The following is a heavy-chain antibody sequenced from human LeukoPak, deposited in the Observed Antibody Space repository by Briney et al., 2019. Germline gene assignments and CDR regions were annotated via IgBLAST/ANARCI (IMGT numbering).Heavy chain of an antibody. CDR1: RYSFSSYW. Sequence: PGESLKISCKGSRYSFSSYWIGWVRQIPGKGLEWSGIIYPGDSDTRYSPSFQGQVTISADKSISTAYLPWSSLKASDTAMYYCARSGYYYDSSGYYQYDYWGQGTLVTVSS. CDR2: IYPGDSDT. V-gene: IGHV5-51*01. D-gene: IGHD3-22*01. J-gene: IGHJ4*02. CDR3: ARSGYYYDSSGYYQYDY.